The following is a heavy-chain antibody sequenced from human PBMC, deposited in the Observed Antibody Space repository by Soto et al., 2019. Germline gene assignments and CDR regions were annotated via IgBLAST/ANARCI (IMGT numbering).Heavy chain of an antibody. Sequence: GGSLRLSCAASGFIFSSYGMHWVRQAPGKGLEWVAVMSYDGSNKNYADSVKGRFTISRDNSKNTVYLQMNSLRDEDTAVYYCAKDTYYYDSRGYYVFDYWGQGTLVTVSS. J-gene: IGHJ4*02. V-gene: IGHV3-30*18. D-gene: IGHD3-22*01. CDR2: MSYDGSNK. CDR3: AKDTYYYDSRGYYVFDY. CDR1: GFIFSSYG.